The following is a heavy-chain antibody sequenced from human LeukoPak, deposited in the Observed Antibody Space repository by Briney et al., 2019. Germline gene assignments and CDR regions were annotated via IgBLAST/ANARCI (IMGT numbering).Heavy chain of an antibody. CDR3: ARDPVAGPNFDY. CDR2: IYTSGST. J-gene: IGHJ4*02. V-gene: IGHV4-61*02. Sequence: SQTLSLTCTVSGGSISSGSYYWSWIRQPAGKGLEWIGRIYTSGSTNYNPSLKSRVTISVDTSKNQFSLKLSSVTAADTAVYYCARDPVAGPNFDYWGQGTLVTVSS. CDR1: GGSISSGSYY. D-gene: IGHD6-19*01.